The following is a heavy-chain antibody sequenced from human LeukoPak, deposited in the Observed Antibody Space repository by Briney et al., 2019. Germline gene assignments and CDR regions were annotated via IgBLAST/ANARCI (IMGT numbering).Heavy chain of an antibody. J-gene: IGHJ4*02. CDR1: GFTFSSYG. D-gene: IGHD3-22*01. CDR3: AKGQDSSGYYLLDY. V-gene: IGHV3-30*18. CDR2: ISYDGSNK. Sequence: PGGSLRLSCSASGFTFSSYGMHWVRQAPGKGLEWVAVISYDGSNKYYADSVKGRFTISRDNSKNMLYLQMNSLRAEDTAVYYCAKGQDSSGYYLLDYWGQGTLVTVSS.